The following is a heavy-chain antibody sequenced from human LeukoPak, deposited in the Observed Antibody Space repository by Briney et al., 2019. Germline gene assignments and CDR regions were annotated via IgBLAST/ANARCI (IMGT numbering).Heavy chain of an antibody. J-gene: IGHJ6*04. D-gene: IGHD3-10*01. Sequence: SETLSLTCTVSGGSISSSSYYWGWIRQPPGKGLEWIGSIYYSGSTYYNPSLKSRVTISVDTSKNQFSLKLSSVTAADTAVYYCARDLFRGDVWGKGTTVTVSS. CDR1: GGSISSSSYY. CDR2: IYYSGST. CDR3: ARDLFRGDV. V-gene: IGHV4-39*07.